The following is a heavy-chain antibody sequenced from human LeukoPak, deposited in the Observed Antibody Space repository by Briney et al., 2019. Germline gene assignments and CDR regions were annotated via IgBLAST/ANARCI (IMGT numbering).Heavy chain of an antibody. CDR3: ARDLSATIYRRVEYFDY. J-gene: IGHJ4*02. CDR1: GFIFNSYR. CDR2: ISGSSKYI. D-gene: IGHD2-2*02. Sequence: GGSLRLSCTASGFIFNSYRVNWVRQAPGRGLEWVSSISGSSKYIYYADSVEGRFTISRDNAKNSLYLQMNSLRAEDTALYYCARDLSATIYRRVEYFDYWGQGTLVTVSS. V-gene: IGHV3-21*01.